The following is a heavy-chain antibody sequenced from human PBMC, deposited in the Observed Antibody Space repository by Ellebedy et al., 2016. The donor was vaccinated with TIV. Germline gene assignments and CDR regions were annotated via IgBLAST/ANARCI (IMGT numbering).Heavy chain of an antibody. CDR1: GGSISSYY. D-gene: IGHD3-22*01. V-gene: IGHV4-59*08. CDR3: ARHYYDSSGYYYNYYYYGMDV. J-gene: IGHJ6*02. CDR2: IYYSGST. Sequence: SETLSLTXTVSGGSISSYYWSWIRQPPGKGLEWIGYIYYSGSTNYNPSLKSRVTISVDTSKNQFSLKLSSVTAADTAVYYCARHYYDSSGYYYNYYYYGMDVWGQGTTVTVSS.